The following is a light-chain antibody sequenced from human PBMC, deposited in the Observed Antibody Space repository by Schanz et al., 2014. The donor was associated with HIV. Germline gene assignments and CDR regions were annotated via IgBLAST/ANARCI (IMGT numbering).Light chain of an antibody. CDR3: ATWDDSLERYV. J-gene: IGLJ1*01. V-gene: IGLV1-44*01. Sequence: QSVLTQPPSASGTPGQRVTISCSGSSSNIGSNTVNWYQQLPGTAPKLLIYSNNQRPSGVPDRFSGSKSGTSASLAISGLRSDDEGDYYCATWDDSLERYVFGTGTKVTVL. CDR1: SSNIGSNT. CDR2: SNN.